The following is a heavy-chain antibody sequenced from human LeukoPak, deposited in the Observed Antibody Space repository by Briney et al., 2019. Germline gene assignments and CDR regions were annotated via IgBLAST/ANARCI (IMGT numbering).Heavy chain of an antibody. CDR3: AKDLALAGTGGGFDA. J-gene: IGHJ3*01. Sequence: GTSLRLSCEASGFTFSHFAMHWVRQAPGKGLEWVSGISGGGDKAYYADSVNGRFTISRDNSKNTVSLQMSSLRAEDTALYYCAKDLALAGTGGGFDAWGQGTRVAVSS. CDR1: GFTFSHFA. D-gene: IGHD6-19*01. CDR2: ISGGGDKA. V-gene: IGHV3-23*01.